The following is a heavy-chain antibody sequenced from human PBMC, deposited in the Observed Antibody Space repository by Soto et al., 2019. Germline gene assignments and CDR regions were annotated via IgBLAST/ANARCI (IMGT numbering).Heavy chain of an antibody. Sequence: QVQLVQPGAEVRKPGASVKVSCKASGYTFSSYAISWVRPAPGQGLAWMGWISGHDGSTNSEHNFQGRVTTTTNTYTDTAHMELRSLRSDDTAGYDWARVGGATFDFSFYDIEVWGKGTTVTVS. CDR3: ARVGGATFDFSFYDIEV. J-gene: IGHJ6*03. CDR1: GYTFSSYA. V-gene: IGHV1-18*01. CDR2: ISGHDGST. D-gene: IGHD3-10*01.